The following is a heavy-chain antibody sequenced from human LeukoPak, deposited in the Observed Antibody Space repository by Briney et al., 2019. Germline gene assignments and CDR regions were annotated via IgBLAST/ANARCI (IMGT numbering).Heavy chain of an antibody. J-gene: IGHJ4*02. Sequence: GGSLRLSCAASGFTFSSYAMHWVRQAPGKGLEWVAVISYDGSNKYYADSVKGRFTISRDNSKNTLYLQMNSLRAEDTAVYYCARFAFSGYYDYYFDYWGQGTLVTVSS. CDR2: ISYDGSNK. CDR1: GFTFSSYA. V-gene: IGHV3-30*14. D-gene: IGHD3-22*01. CDR3: ARFAFSGYYDYYFDY.